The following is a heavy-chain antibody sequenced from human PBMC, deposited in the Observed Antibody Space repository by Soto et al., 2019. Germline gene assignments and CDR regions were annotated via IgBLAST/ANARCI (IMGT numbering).Heavy chain of an antibody. CDR2: IIPIFGTA. V-gene: IGHV1-69*13. Sequence: SVKVSCKASGGTFSSYAISWVRQAPGQGLEWMGGIIPIFGTANYAQKFQGRVTITADESTSTAYMELSSLRSEDTAVYYCARNEMATPGYYSYGMDVWGQGTTVTVSS. CDR1: GGTFSSYA. J-gene: IGHJ6*02. D-gene: IGHD5-12*01. CDR3: ARNEMATPGYYSYGMDV.